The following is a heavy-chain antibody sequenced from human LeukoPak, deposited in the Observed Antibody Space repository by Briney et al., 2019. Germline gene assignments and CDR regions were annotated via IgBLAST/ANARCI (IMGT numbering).Heavy chain of an antibody. CDR1: GYTFTGYY. Sequence: ASVKVSCKASGYTFTGYYMHWVRQAPGQGLEWMGWINPNSGGTNYAQKFQGRVTMTRDTSISTAYMELSRLRSDDTAVYYCARDHGPMVYANPQALPIDYWGQGTLVTVSS. CDR3: ARDHGPMVYANPQALPIDY. CDR2: INPNSGGT. D-gene: IGHD2-8*01. V-gene: IGHV1-2*02. J-gene: IGHJ4*02.